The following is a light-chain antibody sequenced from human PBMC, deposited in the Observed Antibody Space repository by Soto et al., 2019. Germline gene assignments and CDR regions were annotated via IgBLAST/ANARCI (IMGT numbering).Light chain of an antibody. CDR1: QNIISW. CDR3: QQAYGFPVT. V-gene: IGKV1-12*01. J-gene: IGKJ5*01. Sequence: DIQMTQSPSTVSASVGDRVTITCRASQNIISWLAWYQQQPGRAPKLLIYAASILQSGVPSRFSGSGSGTDFTLTINSLQPEDFATHYCQQAYGFPVTFGQGTRLEIK. CDR2: AAS.